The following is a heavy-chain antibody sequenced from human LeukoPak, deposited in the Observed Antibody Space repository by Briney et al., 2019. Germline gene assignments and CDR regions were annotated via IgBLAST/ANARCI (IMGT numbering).Heavy chain of an antibody. J-gene: IGHJ4*02. CDR1: GASISSSSYY. CDR3: ASSEMATIFDY. Sequence: SETLSLTCTVSGASISSSSYYWGWLRQPPGKGLEWIGSIYYSGSTYYNPSLKTRFTISVDTSKNQFSLKLSSVTAADTAVYYCASSEMATIFDYWGQGTLVTVSS. V-gene: IGHV4-39*01. D-gene: IGHD5-24*01. CDR2: IYYSGST.